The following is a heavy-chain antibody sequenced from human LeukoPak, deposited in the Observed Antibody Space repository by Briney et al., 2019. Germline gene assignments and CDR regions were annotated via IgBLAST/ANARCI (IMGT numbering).Heavy chain of an antibody. Sequence: KPSETLSLTCTVSGGSISSYYWSWIRQPPGKGLEWIGYIYYSGSTNYNPSLKSRVTISVDTSKNQFSLKLSSVTAADTAVYYCARSIVVVPAAPVAFDIWGQGTMVTVSS. D-gene: IGHD2-2*01. V-gene: IGHV4-59*01. J-gene: IGHJ3*02. CDR2: IYYSGST. CDR3: ARSIVVVPAAPVAFDI. CDR1: GGSISSYY.